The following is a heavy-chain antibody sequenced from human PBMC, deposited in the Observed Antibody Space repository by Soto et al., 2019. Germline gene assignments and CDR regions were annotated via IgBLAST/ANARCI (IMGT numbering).Heavy chain of an antibody. CDR3: AMGAIVADAFDI. V-gene: IGHV1-8*01. D-gene: IGHD5-12*01. CDR2: MNPNSGNT. J-gene: IGHJ3*02. CDR1: GYTFTSYD. Sequence: ASVKVSCKASGYTFTSYDINWVRQAAGQGLEWMGWMNPNSGNTGYAQKFQGRVTMTRNTSISTAYMELSSLRSEDTAVYYCAMGAIVADAFDIWGQGTMVTVSS.